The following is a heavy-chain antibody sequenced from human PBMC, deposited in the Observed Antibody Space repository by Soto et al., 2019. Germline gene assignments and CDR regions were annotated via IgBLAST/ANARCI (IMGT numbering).Heavy chain of an antibody. J-gene: IGHJ5*02. Sequence: GGSLRLSCAASGFTFSSYSMNWVCQAPGKGLEWVSSISSSSSYIYYADSVKGRFTISRDNAKNSLYLQMNSLRAEDTAVNYCAAGWFGELLFDPWGQGTLVTVSS. CDR1: GFTFSSYS. CDR3: AAGWFGELLFDP. CDR2: ISSSSSYI. V-gene: IGHV3-21*01. D-gene: IGHD3-10*01.